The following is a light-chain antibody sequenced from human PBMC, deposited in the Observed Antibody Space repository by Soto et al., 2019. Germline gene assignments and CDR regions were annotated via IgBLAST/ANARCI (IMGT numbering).Light chain of an antibody. CDR2: DVS. Sequence: SARSQDRSVSGSPGQSATISFSGTIGDVGTYDFVSWYQQHPGKAPRLMIFDVSERPSGVPDRFSGSKSGNTASLTISGLQAADEADYYCCLYAVTFYVFGTGTEAT. CDR3: CLYAVTFYV. V-gene: IGLV2-11*01. CDR1: IGDVGTYDF. J-gene: IGLJ1*01.